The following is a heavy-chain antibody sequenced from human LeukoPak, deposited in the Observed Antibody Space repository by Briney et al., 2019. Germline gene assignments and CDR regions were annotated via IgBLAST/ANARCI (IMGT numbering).Heavy chain of an antibody. V-gene: IGHV3-7*01. CDR3: AELGITMIGGV. D-gene: IGHD3-10*02. J-gene: IGHJ6*04. CDR2: IKKDGSEK. Sequence: GGSLRLSCAASGFTFSSHWMSWVRQAPGKGLEWVANIKKDGSEKYYVDAVKGRFTISRDNAKTSLYLQMNSLRAGDTAVYYCAELGITMIGGVWGKGTTVTISS. CDR1: GFTFSSHW.